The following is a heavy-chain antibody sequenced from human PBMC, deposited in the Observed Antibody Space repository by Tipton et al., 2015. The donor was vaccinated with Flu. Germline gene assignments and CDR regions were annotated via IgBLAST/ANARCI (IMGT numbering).Heavy chain of an antibody. CDR2: IYTTWSV. V-gene: IGHV4-61*02. Sequence: TLSLTCSISGGFITSGSYYWSWIRQSAGRGLEWIGRIYTTWSVNYNPSLRGRFTIAGDTSRNHFSLQLTSVTAADTAVYYCARDSAAHYGKDVWGQGTTVTVSS. CDR1: GGFITSGSYY. D-gene: IGHD6-13*01. CDR3: ARDSAAHYGKDV. J-gene: IGHJ6*02.